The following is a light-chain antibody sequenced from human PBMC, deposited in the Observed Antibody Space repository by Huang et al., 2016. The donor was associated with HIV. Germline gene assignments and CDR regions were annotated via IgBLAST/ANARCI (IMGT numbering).Light chain of an antibody. CDR3: QQYNNWPRT. CDR1: QYVGNN. J-gene: IGKJ2*01. CDR2: GAS. Sequence: ERVMTQSPATLSASPGDRATLSCRASQYVGNNLPWYRQKPGQAPKLLIHGASTRATDIPARFSASGSGVEFTPTISSLQSEDFGIYYCQQYNNWPRTFGQGTKLEIK. V-gene: IGKV3-15*01.